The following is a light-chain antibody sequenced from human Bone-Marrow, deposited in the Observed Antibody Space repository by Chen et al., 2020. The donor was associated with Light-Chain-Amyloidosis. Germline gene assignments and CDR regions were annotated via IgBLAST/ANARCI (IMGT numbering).Light chain of an antibody. CDR3: QQRSNWPLLT. J-gene: IGKJ3*01. Sequence: EIVLTQSPATLSFPPGERATLSCRASQSVATFLAWYQHKPGQAPRLLIYDASSRATGIPDRFSGSGSGTDFTLTISSLEPEDFAVYYCQQRSNWPLLTFGPGTKVDIK. CDR1: QSVATF. V-gene: IGKV3-11*01. CDR2: DAS.